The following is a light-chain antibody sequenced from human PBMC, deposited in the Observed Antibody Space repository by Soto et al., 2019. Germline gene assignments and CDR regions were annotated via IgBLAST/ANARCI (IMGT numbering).Light chain of an antibody. CDR2: DVS. Sequence: QSVLTQPASVSGSPGQSITISCTGTSSDVGGYNYVSWYQQHPGKAPKLMIYDVSNRPSGVSNRVSGSKSGNTASLTISVLKAEDEADYYCSSYTSSSTYVVFGGGTKVTV. CDR1: SSDVGGYNY. CDR3: SSYTSSSTYVV. J-gene: IGLJ2*01. V-gene: IGLV2-14*01.